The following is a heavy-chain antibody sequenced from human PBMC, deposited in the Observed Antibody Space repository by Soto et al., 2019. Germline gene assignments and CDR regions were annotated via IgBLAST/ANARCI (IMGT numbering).Heavy chain of an antibody. Sequence: QVHLVQSGAEVKNPGASVKVSCEGSGYDFTTYGITRVRQAPGQGLEWMAWISAHNGNTNYAPNLQGRVTVTRDTSTSTAYIELRSLRSDDTAVYYCARGRYGDYWGQGALVTVSS. V-gene: IGHV1-18*01. CDR3: ARGRYGDY. CDR1: GYDFTTYG. D-gene: IGHD1-1*01. CDR2: ISAHNGNT. J-gene: IGHJ4*02.